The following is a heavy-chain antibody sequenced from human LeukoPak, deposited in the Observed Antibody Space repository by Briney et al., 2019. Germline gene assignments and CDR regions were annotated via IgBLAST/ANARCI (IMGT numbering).Heavy chain of an antibody. CDR1: GFTFSSYS. J-gene: IGHJ6*03. Sequence: PGGSLRLSCAASGFTFSSYSMNWVRQAPGKGLEWVSSISSSSSYIYYADSVKGRFTISRDNSKNTLYLQMNSLRAEDTAVYYCAKLGNYYYYYYMDVWGKGTTVTVSS. CDR3: AKLGNYYYYYYMDV. D-gene: IGHD3-10*01. CDR2: ISSSSSYI. V-gene: IGHV3-21*04.